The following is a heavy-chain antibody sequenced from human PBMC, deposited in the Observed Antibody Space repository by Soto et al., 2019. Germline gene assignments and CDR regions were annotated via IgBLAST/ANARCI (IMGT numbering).Heavy chain of an antibody. CDR2: IVVGSGNT. V-gene: IGHV1-58*02. D-gene: IGHD6-13*01. CDR3: AAGEAAAGTYYYYYYGMDV. CDR1: GFTFTSSA. J-gene: IGHJ6*02. Sequence: SVKVSCKASGFTFTSSAMQWVRQARGQRLEWIGWIVVGSGNTNYAQKFQERVTITRDMSTSTAYMELSSLRSEDTAVYYCAAGEAAAGTYYYYYYGMDVWGQGTTVTVS.